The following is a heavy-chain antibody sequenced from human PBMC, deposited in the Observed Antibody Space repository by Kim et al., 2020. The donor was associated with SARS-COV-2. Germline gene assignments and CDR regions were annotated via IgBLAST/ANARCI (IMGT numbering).Heavy chain of an antibody. CDR3: ARGGTTVVVPEYYGMDV. Sequence: SETLSLTCAVYGGSFGIDYWIWIRQSPRKGLEWIGEINRSGNTTYNPSFKGRVTIFLDTSEMQFSLKVTSVTAADRGVYYCARGGTTVVVPEYYGMDVWGQGTTVPISS. CDR2: INRSGNT. CDR1: GGSFGIDY. D-gene: IGHD4-17*01. J-gene: IGHJ6*02. V-gene: IGHV4-34*01.